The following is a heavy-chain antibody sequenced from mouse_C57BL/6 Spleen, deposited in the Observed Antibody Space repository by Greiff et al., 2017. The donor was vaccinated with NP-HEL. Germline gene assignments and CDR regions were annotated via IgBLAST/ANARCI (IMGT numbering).Heavy chain of an antibody. Sequence: EVQLVESGEGLVKPGGSLKLSCAASGFTFSSYAMSWVRQTPEKRLEWVAYISSGGDYIYYADTVKGRFTISRDNARNTLYLQMSSLKSEDTAMYYCTRDGDSSGYFDYWGQGTTLTVSS. CDR3: TRDGDSSGYFDY. CDR1: GFTFSSYA. J-gene: IGHJ2*01. V-gene: IGHV5-9-1*02. CDR2: ISSGGDYI. D-gene: IGHD3-2*02.